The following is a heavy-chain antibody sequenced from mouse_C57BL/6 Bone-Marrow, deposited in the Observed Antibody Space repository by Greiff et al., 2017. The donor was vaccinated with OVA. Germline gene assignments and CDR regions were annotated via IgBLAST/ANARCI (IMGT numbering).Heavy chain of an antibody. D-gene: IGHD1-1*01. Sequence: QVQLQQPGAELVKPGASVRLSCKASGYTFTSYWMHWVKQRPGRGLEWIGRIDPNSGGTKYNEKFKSKATLTVDKPSSTAYMQLSSLTSEDSAVYYCAIYYYGSSYYAMDYWGQGTSVTVSS. V-gene: IGHV1-72*01. CDR1: GYTFTSYW. CDR3: AIYYYGSSYYAMDY. CDR2: IDPNSGGT. J-gene: IGHJ4*01.